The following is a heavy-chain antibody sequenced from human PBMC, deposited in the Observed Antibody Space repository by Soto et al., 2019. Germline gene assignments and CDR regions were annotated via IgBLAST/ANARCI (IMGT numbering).Heavy chain of an antibody. CDR2: IGDSASST. CDR1: GFTFSNYA. D-gene: IGHD3-9*01. Sequence: DVQLLESGGGFVQPGGSLRLSCAASGFTFSNYAMTWVRQAPGTGPEWVSTIGDSASSTYYPDSVKGRFIISRDNSKNTLYLPMKSMRAEDTAVYCCAKDRGLVALEYFQYWGQGTLVTVSS. V-gene: IGHV3-23*01. J-gene: IGHJ1*01. CDR3: AKDRGLVALEYFQY.